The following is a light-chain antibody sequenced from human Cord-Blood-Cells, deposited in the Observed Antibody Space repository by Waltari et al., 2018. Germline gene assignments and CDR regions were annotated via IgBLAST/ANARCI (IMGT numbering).Light chain of an antibody. V-gene: IGKV1-27*01. CDR2: AAS. CDR1: HGISTY. J-gene: IGKJ4*01. CDR3: QKYNSAPLT. Sequence: DSQMTQSPSPLSASVGDRVTITCRASHGISTYLAWYQHKPGKVPKLLIYAASTLQSGVPSRFSGSGSGTDFTLTISSLEPEDVAIYYCQKYNSAPLTFGGGTKVEIK.